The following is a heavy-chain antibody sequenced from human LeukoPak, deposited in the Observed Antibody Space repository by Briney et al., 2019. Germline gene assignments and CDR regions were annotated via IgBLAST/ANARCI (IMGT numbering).Heavy chain of an antibody. J-gene: IGHJ4*02. CDR1: GYTFTSYY. V-gene: IGHV1-46*01. CDR3: ARAGGGTFLGVVGGGDD. D-gene: IGHD3-3*01. CDR2: INPSGGST. Sequence: ASVKVSCKASGYTFTSYYMHWVRQAPGQGLEWMGIINPSGGSTSYAQKFQGRVTMIRDTSTSTVYMELSSLRPEDTAVYYCARAGGGTFLGVVGGGDDWGQGTLVTVSS.